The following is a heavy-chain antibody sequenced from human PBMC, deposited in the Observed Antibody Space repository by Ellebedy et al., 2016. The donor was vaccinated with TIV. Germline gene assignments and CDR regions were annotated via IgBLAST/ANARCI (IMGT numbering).Heavy chain of an antibody. CDR2: ISYDGSNK. CDR1: GFTFSSYA. Sequence: PGGSLRLSCAASGFTFSSYAMHWVRQAPGKGLEWVAVISYDGSNKYYADSVKGRFTISRDNSKNTLYLQMNSLRAEDTAVYYCARATSGFDYWGQGALATVSS. D-gene: IGHD5-24*01. CDR3: ARATSGFDY. J-gene: IGHJ4*02. V-gene: IGHV3-30-3*01.